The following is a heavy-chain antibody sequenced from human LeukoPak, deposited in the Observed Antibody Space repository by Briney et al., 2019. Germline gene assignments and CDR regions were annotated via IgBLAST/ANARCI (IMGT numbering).Heavy chain of an antibody. CDR1: GFTLSNYA. J-gene: IGHJ6*03. Sequence: GGSLRLPCAASGFTLSNYAMNWVRQAPGKGPEWVSGISGSGVSTYYADSVKGRFTISRDNSKNTLYLRMSSLRAEDTAIYYCAKVAYYYYMDVWGKGTSVTVSS. CDR2: ISGSGVST. V-gene: IGHV3-23*01. CDR3: AKVAYYYYMDV.